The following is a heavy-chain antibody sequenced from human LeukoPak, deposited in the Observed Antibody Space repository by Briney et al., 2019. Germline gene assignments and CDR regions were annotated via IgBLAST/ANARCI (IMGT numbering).Heavy chain of an antibody. V-gene: IGHV1-2*02. CDR3: ARVLGIVVAPAADNGAFDI. CDR1: GYTFTGYY. J-gene: IGHJ3*02. CDR2: INPNSGGT. D-gene: IGHD2-2*01. Sequence: ASVKVSCKASGYTFTGYYMHWVRQAPGQGLEWMGWINPNSGGTNYAQKFQGRVTMTRDTSISTAYMELSRLRSDDTAVYYCARVLGIVVAPAADNGAFDIWGQGTMVTVSS.